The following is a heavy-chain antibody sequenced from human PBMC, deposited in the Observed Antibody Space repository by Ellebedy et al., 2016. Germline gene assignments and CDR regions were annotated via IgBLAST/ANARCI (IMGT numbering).Heavy chain of an antibody. J-gene: IGHJ4*02. V-gene: IGHV4-61*02. CDR2: MSTNGNS. CDR3: ATLTIPGGSDS. Sequence: SETLSLXXIVSGDSINSGTSYWSWIRQPAGKGLEWIGRMSTNGNSIYNPSLKSRVTMSVDTSKNHFSLELRSVTAADTAVYYCATLTIPGGSDSWGQGTLVTVSS. CDR1: GDSINSGTSY. D-gene: IGHD5-24*01.